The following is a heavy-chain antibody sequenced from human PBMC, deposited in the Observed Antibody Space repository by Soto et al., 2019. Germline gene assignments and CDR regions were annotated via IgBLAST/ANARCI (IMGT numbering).Heavy chain of an antibody. CDR1: GFTFSSYD. CDR2: IGTAGDT. D-gene: IGHD6-19*01. J-gene: IGHJ3*02. Sequence: GGSLRLSCAASGFTFSSYDMHWVRQATGKGLEWVSAIGTAGDTYYPGSVKGRFTISRENAKNSLYLQMNSLRAGDTAVYYCARGKNSGWYGTRDAFDIWGQGTMVTVSS. V-gene: IGHV3-13*01. CDR3: ARGKNSGWYGTRDAFDI.